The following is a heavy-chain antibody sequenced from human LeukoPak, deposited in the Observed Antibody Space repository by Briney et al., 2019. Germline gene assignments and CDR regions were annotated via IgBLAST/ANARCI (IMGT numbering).Heavy chain of an antibody. CDR1: GLTFKTHV. CDR3: AKVGYGDYHPNPLDAFDI. CDR2: ISGSGATT. J-gene: IGHJ3*02. D-gene: IGHD4-17*01. Sequence: GGSLRLSCAASGLTFKTHVMAWIRQAPGKGLEWVSTISGSGATTYSADSVRGRFTISRDNSKNTLFLQMNSLRGEDTAIYYCAKVGYGDYHPNPLDAFDIWGQGTMVTVSS. V-gene: IGHV3-23*01.